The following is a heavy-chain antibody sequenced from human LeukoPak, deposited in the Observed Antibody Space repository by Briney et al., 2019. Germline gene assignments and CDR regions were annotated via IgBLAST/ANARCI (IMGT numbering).Heavy chain of an antibody. V-gene: IGHV3-7*01. J-gene: IGHJ4*02. CDR3: ARQRRYCSGDSCYQRTFDF. CDR1: GLTFRSYW. Sequence: GGSLRLACVASGLTFRSYWMSWVRQAPGKGLEWVANITPDGREKYYVDSVKGRFTISRDNAKNSVYMQVNSLRAEDTAVYSCARQRRYCSGDSCYQRTFDFWGQGTLVTVSS. D-gene: IGHD2-15*01. CDR2: ITPDGREK.